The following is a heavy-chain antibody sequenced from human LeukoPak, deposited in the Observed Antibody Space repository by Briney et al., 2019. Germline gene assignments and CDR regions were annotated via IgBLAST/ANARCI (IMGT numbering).Heavy chain of an antibody. J-gene: IGHJ1*01. CDR1: GFTFDDYA. V-gene: IGHV3-9*01. CDR2: ISWNSGRI. D-gene: IGHD3-10*01. CDR3: AKELGYYYGSGSSPQH. Sequence: GGSLRLSCAASGFTFDDYAMHWVRQAPGEGLEWVSGISWNSGRIAYADSVKGRFTISRDNAKNSLYLQMNSLRAEDTALYYCAKELGYYYGSGSSPQHWGQGTLVTVSS.